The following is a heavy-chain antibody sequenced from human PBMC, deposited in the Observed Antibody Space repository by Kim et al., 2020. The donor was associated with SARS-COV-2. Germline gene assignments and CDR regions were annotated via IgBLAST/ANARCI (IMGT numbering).Heavy chain of an antibody. J-gene: IGHJ4*02. CDR2: INPSGGST. Sequence: ASVKVSCKASGYTFTSYYMHWVRQAPGQGLEWMGIINPSGGSTSYAQKFQGRVTMTRDTSTSTVYMELSSLRSEDTAVYYCARESVTGARGAYYFDYWGQGTLVTVSS. V-gene: IGHV1-46*01. D-gene: IGHD1-20*01. CDR3: ARESVTGARGAYYFDY. CDR1: GYTFTSYY.